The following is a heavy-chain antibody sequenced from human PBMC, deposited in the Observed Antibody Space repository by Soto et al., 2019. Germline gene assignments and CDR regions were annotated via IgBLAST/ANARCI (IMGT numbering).Heavy chain of an antibody. CDR2: IDPSDSQT. Sequence: SLKISCKGSGYSFAGYWITWVRQKPGKGLEWMGRIDPSDSQTYYSPSFRGHVTISVTKSITTVFLQWSSLRASDTAMYYCARQIYDSDTGPNYQYYFDSWGQGTPVTVSS. J-gene: IGHJ4*02. V-gene: IGHV5-10-1*01. D-gene: IGHD3-22*01. CDR3: ARQIYDSDTGPNYQYYFDS. CDR1: GYSFAGYW.